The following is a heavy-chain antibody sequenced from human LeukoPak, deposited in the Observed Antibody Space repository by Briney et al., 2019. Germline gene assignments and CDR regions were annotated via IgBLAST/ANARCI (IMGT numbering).Heavy chain of an antibody. D-gene: IGHD2-15*01. CDR2: INHSGST. CDR1: GGSFSGYY. J-gene: IGHJ4*02. V-gene: IGHV4-34*01. CDR3: AREAPGRYCSGGSCFFDY. Sequence: SETLSLTCAVYGGSFSGYYWSWIRQPPGKGLEWIGEINHSGSTNYNPSLKSRVTISVDTSKNQFSLKLSSVTAADTAVYYCAREAPGRYCSGGSCFFDYWGQGTLVTVSS.